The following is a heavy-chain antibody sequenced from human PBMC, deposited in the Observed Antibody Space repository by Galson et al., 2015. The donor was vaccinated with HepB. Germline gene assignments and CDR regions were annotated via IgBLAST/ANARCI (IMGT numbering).Heavy chain of an antibody. CDR2: IKSKTDGGTT. J-gene: IGHJ4*02. CDR3: TTATRYYWPDY. V-gene: IGHV3-15*01. D-gene: IGHD3-10*01. Sequence: SLRLSCAASGFTFSNAWMSWVRQAPGKGLEWVGRIKSKTDGGTTDYAAPVKGRFTISRDDSKNTLYLQMNSLKTEDTAVYYCTTATRYYWPDYWGQGTLVTVSS. CDR1: GFTFSNAW.